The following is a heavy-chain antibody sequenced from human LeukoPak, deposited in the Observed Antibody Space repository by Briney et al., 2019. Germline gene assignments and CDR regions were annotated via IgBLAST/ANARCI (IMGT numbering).Heavy chain of an antibody. J-gene: IGHJ4*02. V-gene: IGHV3-7*05. CDR1: GXTFTMYW. Sequence: PGGSLRLSCTASGXTFTMYWMTWVRQAPGKGLECVASINQDGNEKYYVDSVKGRFTISRDNAKNSLYLQMNSLRADDTAVYYCARNSYYSWDFWGQGVLVTVSS. CDR3: ARNSYYSWDF. CDR2: INQDGNEK. D-gene: IGHD1-26*01.